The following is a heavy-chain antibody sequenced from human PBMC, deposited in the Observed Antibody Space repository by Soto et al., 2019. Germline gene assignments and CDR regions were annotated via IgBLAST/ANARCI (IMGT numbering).Heavy chain of an antibody. J-gene: IGHJ5*02. CDR2: ISGYNGHT. Sequence: GASVKVSCKASGYTFTTYGISWVRQAPGQGLEWMGWISGYNGHTKYAQKFQGRVTMTTDTSTSTVYMDLRSLRSDDTAVYYCARWWMYAPRFDPWGQGTLVTVSS. D-gene: IGHD2-8*01. V-gene: IGHV1-18*01. CDR3: ARWWMYAPRFDP. CDR1: GYTFTTYG.